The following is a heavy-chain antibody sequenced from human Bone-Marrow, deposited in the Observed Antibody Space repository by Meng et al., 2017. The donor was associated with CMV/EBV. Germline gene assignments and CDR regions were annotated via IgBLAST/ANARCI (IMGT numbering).Heavy chain of an antibody. D-gene: IGHD4-23*01. CDR1: GFTFSSYS. J-gene: IGHJ4*02. Sequence: GGSLRLSCAASGFTFSSYSMIWVRQAPGKGLEWVSYVSSSGKNIYYADSVKGRFTISRDNAKNSLYLQMNSLRAEDTAVYYCARGYGGNWADYWGQGTLVTVSS. CDR3: ARGYGGNWADY. V-gene: IGHV3-48*04. CDR2: VSSSGKNI.